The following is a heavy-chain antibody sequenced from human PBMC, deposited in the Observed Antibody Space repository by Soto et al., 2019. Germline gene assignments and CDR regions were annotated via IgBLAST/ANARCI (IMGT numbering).Heavy chain of an antibody. CDR1: GYTFTSYG. J-gene: IGHJ4*02. CDR2: ISAYNGNT. Sequence: QVQLVQSGAEVKKPGASVKVSCKASGYTFTSYGISWVRQAPGQGLEWMGWISAYNGNTNYAQKLQGRVTMTTDTXXRTAYMELRSLRSDDTAVYYWASDLSGSYSYYVDYWGQGTLVTVSS. V-gene: IGHV1-18*01. CDR3: ASDLSGSYSYYVDY. D-gene: IGHD1-26*01.